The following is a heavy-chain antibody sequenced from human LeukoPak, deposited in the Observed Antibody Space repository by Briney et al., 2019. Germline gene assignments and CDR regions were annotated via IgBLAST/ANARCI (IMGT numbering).Heavy chain of an antibody. V-gene: IGHV3-30-3*01. J-gene: IGHJ3*02. D-gene: IGHD3-10*01. Sequence: GGSLRLSCAASGFTFSSYAMHWVRQAPGKGLEWVAVISYDGSNKYYADSVKGRFTISRDNSKNTLYLQMNSLRAEDTAVYYCARPARITMVRGVPLGDAFDIWGQGTKVTVSS. CDR1: GFTFSSYA. CDR2: ISYDGSNK. CDR3: ARPARITMVRGVPLGDAFDI.